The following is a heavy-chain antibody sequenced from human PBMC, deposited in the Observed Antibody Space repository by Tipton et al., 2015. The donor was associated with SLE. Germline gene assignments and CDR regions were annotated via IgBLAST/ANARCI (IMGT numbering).Heavy chain of an antibody. CDR3: ARDRAICTRTTCYGDNWFDP. CDR2: IHYSGTT. V-gene: IGHV4-39*07. Sequence: GSLRLSCTVSGGSISNSDYFWGWVRQSPEKGLEWIGIIHYSGTTYYNPSLKSRVTISVDTSKNQFSLKVNSLTAADTAVYYCARDRAICTRTTCYGDNWFDPWGQGTLVTVSS. CDR1: GGSISNSDYF. D-gene: IGHD2-2*01. J-gene: IGHJ5*02.